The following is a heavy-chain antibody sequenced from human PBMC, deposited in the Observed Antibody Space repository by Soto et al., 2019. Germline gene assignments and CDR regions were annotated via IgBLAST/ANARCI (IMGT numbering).Heavy chain of an antibody. CDR1: GGTFSSYA. J-gene: IGHJ4*02. Sequence: ASVKVSCKASGGTFSSYAISWVRQAPGQGLEWMGGIIPIFGTANYAQKFQGRVTITADESTSTAYMELSSLRSEDTAVYYCARGVYCSGGSCYALFFDYWGQGTLVTVSS. CDR3: ARGVYCSGGSCYALFFDY. CDR2: IIPIFGTA. D-gene: IGHD2-15*01. V-gene: IGHV1-69*13.